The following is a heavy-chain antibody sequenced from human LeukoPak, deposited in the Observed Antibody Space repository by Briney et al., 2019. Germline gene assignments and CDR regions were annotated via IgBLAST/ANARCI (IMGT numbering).Heavy chain of an antibody. J-gene: IGHJ4*02. V-gene: IGHV3-30*04. CDR3: ARDRGLWFGSNHFDY. CDR2: ISHDGSNK. CDR1: GFTFSSYA. D-gene: IGHD3-10*01. Sequence: GRSLRLSCAASGFTFSSYAMHWVRQAPGKGLEWVAVISHDGSNKYYSDSAKGRFTISRDNSKNTLDLQMNSLRAEDTAVYYCARDRGLWFGSNHFDYLGQGTLVTVSS.